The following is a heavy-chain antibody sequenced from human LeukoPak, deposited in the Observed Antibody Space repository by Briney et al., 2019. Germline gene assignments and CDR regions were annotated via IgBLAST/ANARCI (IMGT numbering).Heavy chain of an antibody. CDR2: IYYSGNT. J-gene: IGHJ4*02. D-gene: IGHD3-3*01. V-gene: IGHV4-59*12. CDR1: GGSISDYY. CDR3: ARDCEVWALRFLEWLNEYYFDH. Sequence: SETLSLTCTVSGGSISDYYWSWIRQPPGKGLEWIGYIYYSGNTNYYPSLKSRVAISLDTSKNQFSLKLSSVTAADTAVYYCARDCEVWALRFLEWLNEYYFDHWGQGTLVTVSS.